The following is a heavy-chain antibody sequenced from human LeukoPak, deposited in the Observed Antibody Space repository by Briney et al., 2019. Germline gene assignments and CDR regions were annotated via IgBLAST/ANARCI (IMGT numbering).Heavy chain of an antibody. V-gene: IGHV4-4*02. CDR1: GGSISSTTYC. Sequence: ETLSLTCTVSGGSISSTTYCWSWVRQPPGKGLEWIGEINHSGSTNYNPSLKSRVPISVDTSKNQFSLKLSSVTAADTAVYYCARGPLRVGTDYWGQGTLVTVSS. J-gene: IGHJ4*02. CDR3: ARGPLRVGTDY. CDR2: INHSGST. D-gene: IGHD2-15*01.